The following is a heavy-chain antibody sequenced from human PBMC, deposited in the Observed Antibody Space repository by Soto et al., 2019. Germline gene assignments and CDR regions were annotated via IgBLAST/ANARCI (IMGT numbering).Heavy chain of an antibody. CDR2: IIPIFGTA. J-gene: IGHJ3*02. CDR3: ARDLSNYDNAFDI. Sequence: RXSVKVSCNASGGPFSSYAIIWVRQAPGQGLEWMGGIIPIFGTANYAQKFQGRVTITADESTSTAYMELSSLRSEDTAVYYCARDLSNYDNAFDIWGQGTMVTVSS. D-gene: IGHD4-4*01. V-gene: IGHV1-69*01. CDR1: GGPFSSYA.